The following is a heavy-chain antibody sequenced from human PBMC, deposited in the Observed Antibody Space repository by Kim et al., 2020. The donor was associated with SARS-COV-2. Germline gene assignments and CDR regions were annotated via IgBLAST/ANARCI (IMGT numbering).Heavy chain of an antibody. CDR1: GFTFTSSA. CDR2: IVVGSGNT. V-gene: IGHV1-58*01. Sequence: SVKVSCKASGFTFTSSAVQWGRQARGQRLEWIGWIVVGSGNTNYAQKFQERVTITRDMSTSTAYMELSSLRSEDTAVYYCAAAVYYDSSGYYYSGLESFDIWGQGTMVTVSS. CDR3: AAAVYYDSSGYYYSGLESFDI. J-gene: IGHJ3*02. D-gene: IGHD3-22*01.